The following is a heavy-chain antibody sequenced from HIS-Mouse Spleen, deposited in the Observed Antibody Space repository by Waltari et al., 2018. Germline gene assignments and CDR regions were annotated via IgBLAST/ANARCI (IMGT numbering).Heavy chain of an antibody. V-gene: IGHV3-53*02. CDR2: IYSGGST. Sequence: EVQLVETGGGLIQPGGSLRLSCADSGVTVSSTYLSWFRRSPGKGLEWVSVIYSGGSTYYADSVKGRFTISRDNSKNTLYLQMNSLRAEDTAVYYCARHYYYGSGSYYFDYWGQGTLVTVSS. J-gene: IGHJ4*02. CDR3: ARHYYYGSGSYYFDY. D-gene: IGHD3-10*01. CDR1: GVTVSSTY.